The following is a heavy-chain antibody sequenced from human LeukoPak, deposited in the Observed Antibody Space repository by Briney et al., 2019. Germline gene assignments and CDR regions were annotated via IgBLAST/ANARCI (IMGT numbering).Heavy chain of an antibody. V-gene: IGHV3-48*01. J-gene: IGHJ4*02. CDR2: ISSSSSTI. CDR1: GFTFSSYS. CDR3: AKSFAHDYVWGSYRYLDY. Sequence: PGGSLRLSCAASGFTFSSYSMNWVRQAPGKGLEWVSYISSSSSTIYYADSVKGRFTISRDNAKNSLYLQMNSLRAEDTALYYCAKSFAHDYVWGSYRYLDYWGQGTLVTVSS. D-gene: IGHD3-16*02.